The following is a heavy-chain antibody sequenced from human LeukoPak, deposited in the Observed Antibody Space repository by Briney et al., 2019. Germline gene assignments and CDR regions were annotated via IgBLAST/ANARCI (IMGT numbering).Heavy chain of an antibody. V-gene: IGHV3-48*01. D-gene: IGHD2-2*01. CDR1: GFTFSSYS. J-gene: IGHJ4*02. Sequence: GGSLRLSCAASGFTFSSYSLSWVRQAPGKGLEWVSYISSSGSPKYYADSVKGRFTISRDNAKNSLYLQMNSLRAEDTAIYYCARITGTIDCSSATCPVDYWGQGTLVTVSS. CDR2: ISSSGSPK. CDR3: ARITGTIDCSSATCPVDY.